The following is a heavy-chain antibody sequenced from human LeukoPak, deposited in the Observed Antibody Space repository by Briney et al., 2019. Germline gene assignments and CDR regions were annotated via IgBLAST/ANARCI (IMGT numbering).Heavy chain of an antibody. CDR1: GFPFSSYA. J-gene: IGHJ6*02. V-gene: IGHV3-64D*09. CDR3: VRGYSFGPYGMDV. Sequence: GGSLRLSCSASGFPFSSYAMHWVRQAPGKGLEYVSAISDSGGSTCYADSVKGRFTISRDNSKNTLYLQMSSLRAEDTAVYFCVRGYSFGPYGMDVWGQGTTVTVSS. CDR2: ISDSGGST. D-gene: IGHD2-15*01.